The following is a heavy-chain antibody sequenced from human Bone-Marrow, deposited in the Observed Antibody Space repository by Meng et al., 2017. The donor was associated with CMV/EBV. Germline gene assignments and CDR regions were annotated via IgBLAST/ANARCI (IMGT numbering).Heavy chain of an antibody. D-gene: IGHD3-3*01. CDR3: ARELDDFWSGYYPLDP. J-gene: IGHJ5*02. CDR1: GFTFSSYS. CDR2: ISSSSSTI. Sequence: GESLKISCAASGFTFSSYSMNWVRQAPGKGLEWVSYISSSSSTIYYADSVKGRFTISRDNAKNSLYLQMNSLRAEDTAVYYCARELDDFWSGYYPLDPWGQGTLVTIYS. V-gene: IGHV3-48*04.